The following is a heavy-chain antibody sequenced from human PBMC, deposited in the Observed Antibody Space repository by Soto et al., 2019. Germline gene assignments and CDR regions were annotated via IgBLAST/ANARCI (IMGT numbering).Heavy chain of an antibody. CDR3: ARDPGVSTVTDFDY. CDR2: IIPILGIA. CDR1: GGTFSSYT. D-gene: IGHD4-17*01. J-gene: IGHJ4*02. Sequence: QVQLVQSGAEVKKPGSSVKVSCKTSGGTFSSYTISWVRQAPGQGLEWMGRIIPILGIANYAQKFQGRVTITADKSTSTAYMELSSLRSEDTAVYYCARDPGVSTVTDFDYWGQGTLVTVSS. V-gene: IGHV1-69*08.